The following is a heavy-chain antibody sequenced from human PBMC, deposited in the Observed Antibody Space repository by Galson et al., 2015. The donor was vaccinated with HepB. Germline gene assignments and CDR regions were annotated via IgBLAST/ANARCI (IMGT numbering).Heavy chain of an antibody. CDR3: ARDRVPGYYKRYDHYGMDV. CDR1: GFMFSNSG. V-gene: IGHV3-33*05. CDR2: ISYDGRNQ. J-gene: IGHJ6*02. D-gene: IGHD3-9*01. Sequence: SLRLSCAASGFMFSNSGMHWVRQAPGKGLEWVAVISYDGRNQYYADSVKGRFTISRDNAKNSLYLQMNSLRDEDTAVYYCARDRVPGYYKRYDHYGMDVWGQGTTVTVSS.